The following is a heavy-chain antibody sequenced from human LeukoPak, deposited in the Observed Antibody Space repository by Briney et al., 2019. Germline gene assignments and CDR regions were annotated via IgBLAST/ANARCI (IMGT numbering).Heavy chain of an antibody. Sequence: ASVKVSCKASGYTFTSYYMHWVRQAPGQGLEWMGIINPSGGSTSYAQKFQGRVTMTRDTSTSTVYMELSSLRSEDTAVYYCAGARYYGSGPYAFDIWGQGTMVTVSS. V-gene: IGHV1-46*01. CDR1: GYTFTSYY. CDR3: AGARYYGSGPYAFDI. J-gene: IGHJ3*02. D-gene: IGHD3-10*01. CDR2: INPSGGST.